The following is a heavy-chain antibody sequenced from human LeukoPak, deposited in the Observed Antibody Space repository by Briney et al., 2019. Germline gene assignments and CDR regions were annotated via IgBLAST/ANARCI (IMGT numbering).Heavy chain of an antibody. CDR2: IYYSGST. V-gene: IGHV4-59*01. J-gene: IGHJ3*02. CDR1: GGSISSYY. D-gene: IGHD3-3*01. Sequence: SETLSLTCTVSGGSISSYYWSWIRQPPGKGLEWIGYIYYSGSTNYNPSLKSRVTISVDTSKNQFSLKLSSVTAADTAVYYCARDKLITFFGVAALDVFDIWGQGKMVTVSS. CDR3: ARDKLITFFGVAALDVFDI.